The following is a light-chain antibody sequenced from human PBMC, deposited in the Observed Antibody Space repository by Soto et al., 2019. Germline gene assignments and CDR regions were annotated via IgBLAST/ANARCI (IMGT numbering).Light chain of an antibody. CDR2: QDS. CDR3: QAWDSSTVV. Sequence: SYELTQPPSVSVCPGQTASITCSGDKLGDKYACWYQQKPGQSPGLVIYQDSKRPSGIPERFSGSNSGNTATLTISGTQAMDEADYYCQAWDSSTVVFGGGTKLTVL. J-gene: IGLJ2*01. CDR1: KLGDKY. V-gene: IGLV3-1*01.